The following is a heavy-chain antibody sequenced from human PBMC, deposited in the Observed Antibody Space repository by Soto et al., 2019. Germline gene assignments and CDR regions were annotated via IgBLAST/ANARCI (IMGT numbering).Heavy chain of an antibody. V-gene: IGHV4-61*08. CDR1: GGSISSGDYY. D-gene: IGHD2-21*02. J-gene: IGHJ4*02. CDR2: ISYSGST. CDR3: ARVAVVTAPIFDY. Sequence: SETLSLTCTVSGGSISSGDYYWSWIRQPPGKGLEWIGYISYSGSTNYNPSLKSRVTISVDTSKKQFSLNLTSVTAADTAVYYCARVAVVTAPIFDYWGQGTLVTVSS.